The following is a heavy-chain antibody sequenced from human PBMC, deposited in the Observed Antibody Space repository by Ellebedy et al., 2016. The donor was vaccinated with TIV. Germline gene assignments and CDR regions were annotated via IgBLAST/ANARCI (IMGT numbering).Heavy chain of an antibody. D-gene: IGHD3-10*01. CDR1: GYTFTTYV. Sequence: AASVKVSCKASGYTFTTYVLYWVRQAPGQRLEWMGWMNPKSGDTVYSQKFQGRLTMTTNTPMTTAYMDLTDLTSEDTAVYYCTTGGTKGEDNWGQGTLVIVSS. V-gene: IGHV1-8*01. J-gene: IGHJ4*02. CDR3: TTGGTKGEDN. CDR2: MNPKSGDT.